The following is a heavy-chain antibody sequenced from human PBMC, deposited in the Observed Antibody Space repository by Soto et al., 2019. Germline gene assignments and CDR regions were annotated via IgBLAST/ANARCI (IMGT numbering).Heavy chain of an antibody. CDR3: ARSEGMASIWYFNL. D-gene: IGHD3-10*01. CDR1: GGSISSGGYY. CDR2: IYYSGST. V-gene: IGHV4-31*03. J-gene: IGHJ2*01. Sequence: KPSETLSLTCTVSGGSISSGGYYWSWIRQHPGKGLEWIGYIYYSGSTYYNPSLKSRVTISVDTSKNQFSLKLSSVTAADTAVYYCARSEGMASIWYFNLWGRGTLVTVSS.